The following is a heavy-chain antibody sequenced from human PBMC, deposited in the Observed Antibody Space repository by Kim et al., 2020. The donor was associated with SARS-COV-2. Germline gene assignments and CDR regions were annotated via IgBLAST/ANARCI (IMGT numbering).Heavy chain of an antibody. D-gene: IGHD2-21*02. V-gene: IGHV4-4*02. J-gene: IGHJ4*02. CDR2: IYHSGST. CDR1: GGSISSSNW. Sequence: SETLSLTCAVSGGSISSSNWWSWVRQPPGKGLEWIGEIYHSGSTNYNPSLKSRVTISVDKSKNQFSLKLSSVTAADTAVYYCARRRSVWHIVVVTAIRGYYFDYWGQGTLVTVSS. CDR3: ARRRSVWHIVVVTAIRGYYFDY.